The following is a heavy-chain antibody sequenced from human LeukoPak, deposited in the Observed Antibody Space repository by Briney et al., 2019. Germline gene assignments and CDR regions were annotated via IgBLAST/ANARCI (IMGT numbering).Heavy chain of an antibody. Sequence: PGGSLRLSCAASGFTFSSYWVSWVRQAPGKGLEWVANIKQDGSEKYYVDPVKGRFTISRDDSRNTLYLQMNSLRVEDTAVYYCAKDRPPSGPMADWGQGTLVTVSS. CDR1: GFTFSSYW. J-gene: IGHJ4*02. CDR2: IKQDGSEK. V-gene: IGHV3-7*01. D-gene: IGHD6-19*01. CDR3: AKDRPPSGPMAD.